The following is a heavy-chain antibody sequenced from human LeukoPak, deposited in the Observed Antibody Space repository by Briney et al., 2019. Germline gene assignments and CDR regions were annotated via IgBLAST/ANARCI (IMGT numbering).Heavy chain of an antibody. D-gene: IGHD6-13*01. Sequence: PGGSLRLSCAAYGFTFSDYYMSWIRQAPGKGLEWISYISSSGDTMYYAESVKGRFTISRDNAKKSLYLQMSSLRVEDTAVYYCARVGSLEAAGTVDYWGQGTLVTVSS. J-gene: IGHJ4*02. CDR3: ARVGSLEAAGTVDY. CDR1: GFTFSDYY. CDR2: ISSSGDTM. V-gene: IGHV3-11*04.